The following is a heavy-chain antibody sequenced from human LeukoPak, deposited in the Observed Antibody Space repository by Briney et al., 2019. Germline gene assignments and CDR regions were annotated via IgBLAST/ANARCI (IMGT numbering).Heavy chain of an antibody. V-gene: IGHV1-24*01. D-gene: IGHD6-13*01. J-gene: IGHJ5*02. CDR3: ATVGSGYSSSWYWLDP. CDR1: GYTLTELS. CDR2: FDPEDGET. Sequence: ASVKVSCKVSGYTLTELSMHWVRQAPGKGLEWMGGFDPEDGETIYAQKFQGRVTMTEDTSTDTAYMELSSLRSEDTAVYYCATVGSGYSSSWYWLDPWGQGTLVTVSS.